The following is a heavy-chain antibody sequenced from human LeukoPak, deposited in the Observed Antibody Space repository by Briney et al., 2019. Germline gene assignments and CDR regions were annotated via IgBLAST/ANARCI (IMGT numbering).Heavy chain of an antibody. D-gene: IGHD3-10*01. J-gene: IGHJ4*02. CDR2: ISGSGSST. CDR3: AKARALLWFGEPVVY. CDR1: GFSFSSYT. V-gene: IGHV3-23*01. Sequence: GGSLRLSCAASGFSFSSYTMIWVRQPPGKGLEWVSRISGSGSSTYYADSVKGRFTISRDNSKNTLYLQMNSLRAEDTAVYYCAKARALLWFGEPVVYWGQGTLVTVSS.